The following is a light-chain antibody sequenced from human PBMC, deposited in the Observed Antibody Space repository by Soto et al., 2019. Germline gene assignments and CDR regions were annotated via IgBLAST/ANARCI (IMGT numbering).Light chain of an antibody. CDR1: QSVSSN. J-gene: IGKJ4*01. CDR3: QQYGRSSLT. CDR2: GAS. V-gene: IGKV3-15*01. Sequence: EIVMTQSPATLSVSPGERATLSCRASQSVSSNLAWYQQKPGRAPRLLIYGASTRATGMPARFSGSGSGTEFTLTISSLQSEDFAVYYCQQYGRSSLTFGGGTKVDIK.